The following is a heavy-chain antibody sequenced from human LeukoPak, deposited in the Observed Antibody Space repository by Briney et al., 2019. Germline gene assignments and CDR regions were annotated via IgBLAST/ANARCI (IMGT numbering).Heavy chain of an antibody. CDR3: ASPLDYGDYSWFDP. CDR2: ISGSGGST. Sequence: GGSLRLSCAASGFTYSSYAMSWIRQAPGKGLEWVSAISGSGGSTYYADSVKGRFTISRDNSKNTLYLQMNSLRAEDTAVYYCASPLDYGDYSWFDPWGQGTLVTVSS. D-gene: IGHD4-17*01. J-gene: IGHJ5*02. V-gene: IGHV3-23*01. CDR1: GFTYSSYA.